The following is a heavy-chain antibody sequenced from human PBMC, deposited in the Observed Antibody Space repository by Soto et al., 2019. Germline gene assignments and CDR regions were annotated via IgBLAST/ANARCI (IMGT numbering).Heavy chain of an antibody. CDR3: ARPDPYFDTIHRGFGAMDV. CDR1: GGTFSSYA. V-gene: IGHV1-69*01. Sequence: QVQLVQSGAEVKKPGSSVKVSCRASGGTFSSYAISWVRQAPGQGLEWMGGIIPIVGTANYAQRFRGRVTISADESTGTAYKELTSLRSEDTAMYYCARPDPYFDTIHRGFGAMDVWGQGTAVTVSS. CDR2: IIPIVGTA. D-gene: IGHD3-22*01. J-gene: IGHJ6*02.